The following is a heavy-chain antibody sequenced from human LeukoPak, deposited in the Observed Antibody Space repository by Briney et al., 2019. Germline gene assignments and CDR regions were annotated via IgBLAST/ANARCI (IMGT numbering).Heavy chain of an antibody. CDR3: ARLYSSSWDYYFDY. Sequence: AETQSLTCTVSGGSISSYYWGWIRQPPGKGLEWIGYIYYGGSTNYNPSLKSRVTISVDTSKNQFSLKLSSVTAADTAVYYCARLYSSSWDYYFDYWGQGTLVTVSS. D-gene: IGHD6-13*01. CDR2: IYYGGST. V-gene: IGHV4-59*08. J-gene: IGHJ4*02. CDR1: GGSISSYY.